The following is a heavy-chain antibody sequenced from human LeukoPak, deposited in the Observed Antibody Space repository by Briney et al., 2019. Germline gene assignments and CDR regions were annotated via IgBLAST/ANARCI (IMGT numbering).Heavy chain of an antibody. CDR3: ARVGMATIRTIY. J-gene: IGHJ4*02. Sequence: GGSLRLSCAASGFTFSSNYMSWVRQAPGKGLEWVSVIYSGGSTYYADSVKGRFTISRDNSKNTLYLQMNSLRAEDTAVYYCARVGMATIRTIYWGQGTLVTVSS. D-gene: IGHD5-24*01. CDR1: GFTFSSNY. CDR2: IYSGGST. V-gene: IGHV3-66*01.